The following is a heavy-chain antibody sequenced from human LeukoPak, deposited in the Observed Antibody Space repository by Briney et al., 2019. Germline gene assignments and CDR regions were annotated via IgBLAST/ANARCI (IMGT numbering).Heavy chain of an antibody. J-gene: IGHJ4*02. D-gene: IGHD3-9*01. CDR3: ARVSGGYYDILTGYYSMGY. CDR2: INTNTGNP. V-gene: IGHV7-4-1*02. CDR1: GYTFTSYG. Sequence: ASVKVSCKASGYTFTSYGISWVRQAPGQGLEWMGWINTNTGNPTYAQGFTGRFVFSLDTSVSTAYLQISSLKAEDTAVYYCARVSGGYYDILTGYYSMGYWGQGTLVTVSS.